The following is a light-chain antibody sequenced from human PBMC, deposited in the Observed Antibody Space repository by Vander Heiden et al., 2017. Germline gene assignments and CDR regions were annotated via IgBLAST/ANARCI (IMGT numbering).Light chain of an antibody. V-gene: IGLV1-44*01. Sequence: QSVLTQPPSASGTPGQRVTISCSGSSSNIGSNTVNVYQQIPGTAPKLLIYSNNQRPSGVPDRFSGSKSGTSASLAISGLQSEDEADYYCAAWDDSLNGPVFGGGTKLTVL. J-gene: IGLJ3*02. CDR3: AAWDDSLNGPV. CDR1: SSNIGSNT. CDR2: SNN.